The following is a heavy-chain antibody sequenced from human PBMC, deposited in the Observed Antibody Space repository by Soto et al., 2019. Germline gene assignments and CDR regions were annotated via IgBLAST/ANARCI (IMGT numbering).Heavy chain of an antibody. Sequence: SETLSLTCAVYGGSFSGYYWSWIRQPPGKGLEWIGEINHSGSTNYNPSLKSRATISVDTSKNQFSLKLSSVTAADTAVYYCARRIAARPPYYYYYGMDVWGQGTTVTVSS. CDR2: INHSGST. D-gene: IGHD6-6*01. J-gene: IGHJ6*02. CDR3: ARRIAARPPYYYYYGMDV. CDR1: GGSFSGYY. V-gene: IGHV4-34*01.